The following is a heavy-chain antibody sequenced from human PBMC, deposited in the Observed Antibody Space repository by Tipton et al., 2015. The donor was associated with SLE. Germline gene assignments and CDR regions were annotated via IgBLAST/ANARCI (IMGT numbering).Heavy chain of an antibody. D-gene: IGHD1-20*01. CDR3: ARFQGNWNWFDP. CDR2: IYYSGST. CDR1: GGSISSYY. J-gene: IGHJ5*02. Sequence: TLSLTCTVSGGSISSYYWSWIRQPPGKGLEWIGYIYYSGSTYYNPSLRSRVTISIDTSNNQFSLKLSSVTAADTAVYYCARFQGNWNWFDPWGQGTLVTVSS. V-gene: IGHV4-59*12.